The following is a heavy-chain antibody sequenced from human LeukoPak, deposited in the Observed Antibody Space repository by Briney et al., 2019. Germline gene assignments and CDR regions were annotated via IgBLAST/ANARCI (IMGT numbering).Heavy chain of an antibody. CDR3: AREADYYYYYYMDV. CDR1: GDTFTGYP. V-gene: IGHV7-4-1*02. Sequence: ASVKVSCKASGDTFTGYPMNWVRQAPGQGLEWMGWINTNTGNPTYAQGFTGRFVFSLDTSVSTAYLQINSLTAEDTAVYYCAREADYYYYYYMDVWGKGTTVTVSS. CDR2: INTNTGNP. D-gene: IGHD6-25*01. J-gene: IGHJ6*03.